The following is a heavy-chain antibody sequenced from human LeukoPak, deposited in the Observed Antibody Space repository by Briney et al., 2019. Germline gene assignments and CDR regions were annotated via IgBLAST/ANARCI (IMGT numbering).Heavy chain of an antibody. CDR3: ARDSAYDFWSGYPDYYYYYYMDV. J-gene: IGHJ6*03. D-gene: IGHD3-3*01. Sequence: ASVKVSCKASGYTFTSYGISWVRQAPGQGLKWMGWISAYNGNTNYAQKLQGRVTMTTDTSTSTAYMELRSLRSDDTAVYYCARDSAYDFWSGYPDYYYYYYMDVWGKGTTVTVSS. V-gene: IGHV1-18*01. CDR1: GYTFTSYG. CDR2: ISAYNGNT.